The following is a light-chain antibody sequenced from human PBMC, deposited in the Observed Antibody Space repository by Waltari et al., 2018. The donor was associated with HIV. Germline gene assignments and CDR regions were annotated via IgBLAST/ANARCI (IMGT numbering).Light chain of an antibody. V-gene: IGLV1-47*01. J-gene: IGLJ1*01. CDR2: RNN. Sequence: QSVLTQPPSASGTPGQRVTISCSGSSSNIGSSFVYWYQQLPGTAPKLLIFRNNQRPSVVPDLFSGSNSGTSAALAISGLRSEDEADYYCAAWDDSLSGFYVFGPGTKVTVL. CDR1: SSNIGSSF. CDR3: AAWDDSLSGFYV.